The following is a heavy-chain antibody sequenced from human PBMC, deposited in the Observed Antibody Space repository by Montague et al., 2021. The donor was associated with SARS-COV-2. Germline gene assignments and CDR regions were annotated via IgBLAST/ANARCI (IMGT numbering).Heavy chain of an antibody. D-gene: IGHD2-8*01. J-gene: IGHJ6*03. Sequence: SETLSLTCAVFNGSFSSFYWNWIRQPPGKGLEWIGEISHGGSTYYNSSLKSRLTISVDTSKNQFSLNLRSVTAADTAVYYCACGDENGCGYMDVWGKGTTVTVSS. CDR1: NGSFSSFY. V-gene: IGHV4-34*01. CDR3: ACGDENGCGYMDV. CDR2: ISHGGST.